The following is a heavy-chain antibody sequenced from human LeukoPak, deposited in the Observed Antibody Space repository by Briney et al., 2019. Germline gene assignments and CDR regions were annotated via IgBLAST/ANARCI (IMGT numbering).Heavy chain of an antibody. CDR2: ISTSVST. V-gene: IGHV4-4*07. CDR3: ARGVAGRVDY. Sequence: SETLSLTCTVSGSSISTYYWTWVRQPAGKGLEWIGRISTSVSTNYSPSLKSRLTMSVDTFKNQFSLNLRSMTAADTAVYFCARGVAGRVDYWGQGALVTVSS. D-gene: IGHD6-19*01. CDR1: GSSISTYY. J-gene: IGHJ4*02.